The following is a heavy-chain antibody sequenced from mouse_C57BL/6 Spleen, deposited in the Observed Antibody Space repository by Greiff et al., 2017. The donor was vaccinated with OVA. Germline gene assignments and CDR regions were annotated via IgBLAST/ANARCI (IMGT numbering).Heavy chain of an antibody. D-gene: IGHD3-3*01. J-gene: IGHJ2*01. CDR2: IYPRDGST. V-gene: IGHV1-85*01. CDR3: ARGTSFDY. CDR1: GYTFTSYD. Sequence: VMLVESGPELVKPGASVKLSCKASGYTFTSYDINWVKQRPGQGLEWIGWIYPRDGSTKYNEKFKGKATLTVDTSSSTAYMELHSLTSEDSAVYFCARGTSFDYWGQGTTLTVSS.